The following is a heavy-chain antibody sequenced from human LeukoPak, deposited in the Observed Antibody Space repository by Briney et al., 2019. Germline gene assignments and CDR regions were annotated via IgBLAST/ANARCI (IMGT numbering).Heavy chain of an antibody. CDR1: GFTFSSYS. V-gene: IGHV3-21*01. J-gene: IGHJ4*02. Sequence: PGGSLRLSCAASGFTFSSYSMNWVRQAPGKGLEWVSSISSSSYIYYADSVKGRFTISRDNAKNSLYLQMNSLRAEDTAVYYCARGHYSSSWYRAGYGDYFDYWGQGTLVTVSS. CDR3: ARGHYSSSWYRAGYGDYFDY. D-gene: IGHD6-13*01. CDR2: ISSSSYI.